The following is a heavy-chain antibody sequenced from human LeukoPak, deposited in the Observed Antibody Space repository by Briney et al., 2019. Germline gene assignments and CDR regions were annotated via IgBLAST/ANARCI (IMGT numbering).Heavy chain of an antibody. CDR3: ARMYYYDTSGYALGI. CDR1: GGSISSYY. V-gene: IGHV4-4*07. Sequence: PSETLSLTCTVSGGSISSYYWSWIRQPAGKGLEWVGRIHTSGSTNYNPSLKSRVTMSVDTSKNQVSLKLSSVTAADTAVYYCARMYYYDTSGYALGIWGQGTMVTVSS. D-gene: IGHD3-22*01. J-gene: IGHJ3*02. CDR2: IHTSGST.